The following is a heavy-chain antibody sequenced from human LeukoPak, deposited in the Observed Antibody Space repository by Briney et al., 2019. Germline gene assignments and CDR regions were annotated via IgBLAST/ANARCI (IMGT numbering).Heavy chain of an antibody. CDR3: ARCRDGYPPFDY. D-gene: IGHD5-24*01. J-gene: IGHJ4*02. Sequence: SETLSLTCTVSGGSLSSYYWSWIRQPPGKGLEWIGYISYSGSTNYNPSLKSRVTISVDTSKNQFPLRLSSVTAADTAAYFCARCRDGYPPFDYWGQGTLVTVSS. CDR2: ISYSGST. CDR1: GGSLSSYY. V-gene: IGHV4-59*01.